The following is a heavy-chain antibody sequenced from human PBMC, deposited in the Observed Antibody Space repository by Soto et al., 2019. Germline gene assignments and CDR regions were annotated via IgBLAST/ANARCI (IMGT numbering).Heavy chain of an antibody. J-gene: IGHJ5*02. Sequence: PSETLSLTCTVSGGSISNYYWSWIRQPPGKGLEWIGYIHYSGSTNYNPSLKSRVTISVDTSKNQFSLQLNSVTPEDTAVYYCAKDLGTSGWPGWFDPWGPGTLVTVSS. V-gene: IGHV4-59*12. CDR2: IHYSGST. D-gene: IGHD6-19*01. CDR1: GGSISNYY. CDR3: AKDLGTSGWPGWFDP.